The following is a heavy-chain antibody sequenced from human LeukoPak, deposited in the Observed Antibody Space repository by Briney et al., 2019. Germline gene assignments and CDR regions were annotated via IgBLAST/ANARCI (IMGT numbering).Heavy chain of an antibody. CDR1: GGSISSGDYY. J-gene: IGHJ4*02. D-gene: IGHD2-15*01. CDR3: ARHGVVVAATPFDY. V-gene: IGHV4-30-4*01. CDR2: IYYSGST. Sequence: SETLSLTCTVSGGSISSGDYYWSWIRQPPGKGLEWIGYIYYSGSTYYNPSLKSRVTISVDTSKNQFSLKLSSVTAADTAVYYCARHGVVVAATPFDYWGQGTLVTVSS.